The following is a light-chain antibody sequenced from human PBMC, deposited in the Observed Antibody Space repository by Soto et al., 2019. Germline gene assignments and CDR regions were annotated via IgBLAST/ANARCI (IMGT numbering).Light chain of an antibody. V-gene: IGLV2-11*01. CDR3: CSYAASFWV. CDR1: SNDVGAYNF. CDR2: AVI. Sequence: QSVLTQPPSASGAPGQRVTISCAGTSNDVGAYNFVSWYQQHPGKAPKLIIYAVIKRPSGVPDRFSGSKSGNTASLTISGLQTEDEADYYCCSYAASFWVFGGGTKVTVL. J-gene: IGLJ3*02.